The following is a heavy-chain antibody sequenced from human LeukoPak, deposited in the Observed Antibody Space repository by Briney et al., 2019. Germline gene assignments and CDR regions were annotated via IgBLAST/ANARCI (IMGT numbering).Heavy chain of an antibody. V-gene: IGHV4-4*02. D-gene: IGHD6-13*01. CDR1: GGSISSSNW. CDR3: ARDAAAGTGNWFDP. Sequence: PSGTLSLTCAVSGGSISSSNWWSWARQPPGKGLEWIGEIYHSGSTNYNPSLKSRVTISVDKSKNQFSLKLSSVTAADTAVYYCARDAAAGTGNWFDPWGQGTLVTVSS. CDR2: IYHSGST. J-gene: IGHJ5*02.